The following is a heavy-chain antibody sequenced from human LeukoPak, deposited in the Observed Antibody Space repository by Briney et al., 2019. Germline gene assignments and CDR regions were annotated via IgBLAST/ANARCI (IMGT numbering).Heavy chain of an antibody. J-gene: IGHJ5*02. D-gene: IGHD3-16*02. CDR2: MNPNSGNT. CDR1: GYTFTSYD. Sequence: VASVKVSCKASGYTFTSYDINWVRQATGQGLEWMGWMNPNSGNTGSAQRFQGRITMTRDTSMSTAYMELSSLRFEDTAVYYCARGPLVRLPSSFDPWGQGTLVTVSS. CDR3: ARGPLVRLPSSFDP. V-gene: IGHV1-8*01.